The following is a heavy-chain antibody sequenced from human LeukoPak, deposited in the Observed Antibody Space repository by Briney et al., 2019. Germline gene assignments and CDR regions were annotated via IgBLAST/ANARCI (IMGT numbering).Heavy chain of an antibody. Sequence: SETLSLTCAVYGGSFSGYYWSWIRQPPGKGLEWIGEINHSGSTNYNPSLKSRVTISVDTSKNQFSLKLSSVTAADTAVYYCAGYYYGSGGPIKDYWGQGTLVTVSS. D-gene: IGHD3-10*01. CDR3: AGYYYGSGGPIKDY. J-gene: IGHJ4*02. CDR2: INHSGST. CDR1: GGSFSGYY. V-gene: IGHV4-34*01.